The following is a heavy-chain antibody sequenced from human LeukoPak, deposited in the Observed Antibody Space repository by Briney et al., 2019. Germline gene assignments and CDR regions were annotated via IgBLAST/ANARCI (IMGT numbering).Heavy chain of an antibody. Sequence: SETLSLTCTASDDSISRDFWTWIRPPPGKGLEWIGYIRYSGRTGYNPSLKSRVTISIQTSKNQFSLKLTSVTAADTAIYYCARLPDVSGWPFDYWGQGILATVSS. CDR3: ARLPDVSGWPFDY. CDR2: IRYSGRT. J-gene: IGHJ4*02. CDR1: DDSISRDF. D-gene: IGHD6-19*01. V-gene: IGHV4-59*01.